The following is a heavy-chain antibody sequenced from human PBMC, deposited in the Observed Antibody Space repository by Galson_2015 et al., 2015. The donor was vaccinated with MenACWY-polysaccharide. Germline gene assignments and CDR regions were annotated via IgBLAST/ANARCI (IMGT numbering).Heavy chain of an antibody. J-gene: IGHJ3*01. CDR2: ISHDGSNH. CDR3: AREREWDGEVLLAHDAFDL. Sequence: SLRLSCAASGFTFNHFTMHWVRQAPGKGLEWVALISHDGSNHNYAASVKGRFTISRDNSKNILSVQMNSLRPEDTSVYYCAREREWDGEVLLAHDAFDLWGLGTMVTVSS. D-gene: IGHD3-10*01. V-gene: IGHV3-30-3*01. CDR1: GFTFNHFT.